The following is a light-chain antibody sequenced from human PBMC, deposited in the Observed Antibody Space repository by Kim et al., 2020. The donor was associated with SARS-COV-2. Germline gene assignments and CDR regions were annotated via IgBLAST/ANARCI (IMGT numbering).Light chain of an antibody. J-gene: IGLJ3*02. V-gene: IGLV2-14*03. CDR3: SSYTTSATWV. CDR1: PSDIGGYDY. Sequence: QSALTQAASVSGSPGQSIDISCTGSPSDIGGYDYITWYQQHPGKAPKLIIYDVTKRPSGISNRFSASTSGNTASLTISGLQTDDEADYYCSSYTTSATWVFGGGTQLTVL. CDR2: DVT.